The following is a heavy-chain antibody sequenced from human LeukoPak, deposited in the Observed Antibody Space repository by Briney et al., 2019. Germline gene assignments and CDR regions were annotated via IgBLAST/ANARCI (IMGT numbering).Heavy chain of an antibody. CDR2: FDPEDGET. D-gene: IGHD2-15*01. CDR3: ATSGSHPSLYYYYGMDV. V-gene: IGHV1-24*01. CDR1: GYTLTELS. Sequence: ASVKVSCKVSGYTLTELSMHWVRQAPGKGLEWMGGFDPEDGETIYAQKFQGRVTMTEDTSTDTAYMELSSLRSEDTAVYYCATSGSHPSLYYYYGMDVWGKGTTVTVSS. J-gene: IGHJ6*04.